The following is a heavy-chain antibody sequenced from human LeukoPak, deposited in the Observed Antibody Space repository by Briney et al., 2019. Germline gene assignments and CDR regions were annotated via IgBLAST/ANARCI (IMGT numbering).Heavy chain of an antibody. CDR3: ARDIGAIDY. CDR1: GFTFSSYD. CDR2: ISSSGSTI. J-gene: IGHJ4*02. V-gene: IGHV3-48*03. Sequence: GGSLRLSCAASGFTFSSYDMNWVRQAPGKGLEWVSYISSSGSTIYYADSVKGRFTISRDNAKNSLYLQMNSLRAEYTAVYYCARDIGAIDYWGQGTLVTVSS. D-gene: IGHD4/OR15-4a*01.